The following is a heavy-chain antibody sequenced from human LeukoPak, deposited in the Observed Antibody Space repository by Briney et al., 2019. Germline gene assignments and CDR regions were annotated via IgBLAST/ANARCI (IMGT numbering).Heavy chain of an antibody. Sequence: GGSLRLSCAASGFTFDNFYMNWVRQVPGRGLVRVSRINSDGIITAYADSVKGRFTISRDNARNTLYLQMNRLRAEDAAVYFCTRGQRWFDYWGQGSPVTVSS. CDR3: TRGQRWFDY. CDR1: GFTFDNFY. CDR2: INSDGIIT. V-gene: IGHV3-74*01. J-gene: IGHJ4*02. D-gene: IGHD5-24*01.